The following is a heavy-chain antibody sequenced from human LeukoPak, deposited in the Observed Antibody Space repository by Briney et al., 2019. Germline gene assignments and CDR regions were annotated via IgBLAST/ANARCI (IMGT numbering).Heavy chain of an antibody. CDR2: ISAGGGST. D-gene: IGHD1-26*01. CDR3: ARVMLSGSHYYLDY. J-gene: IGHJ4*02. CDR1: GITFSSYA. V-gene: IGHV3-23*01. Sequence: PGGSLRLSCAASGITFSSYAMSWVRQAPGKGLEWVSAISAGGGSTYYADSVKGRFTISRDNAKNSLYLQMNSLRTEDTAVYYCARVMLSGSHYYLDYWGQGTLVTVSS.